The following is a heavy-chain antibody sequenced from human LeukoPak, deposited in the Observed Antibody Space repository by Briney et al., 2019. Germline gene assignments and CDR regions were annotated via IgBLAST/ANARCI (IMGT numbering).Heavy chain of an antibody. CDR2: VSSDGTT. V-gene: IGHV4-59*08. CDR3: ARLDCIGDGYYNH. CDR1: GDSVTSYS. Sequence: PSETLSLTCSVSGDSVTSYSLSWIRQPPGKGLEWIGYVSSDGTTNYTPSLRSRVIMSVDTAKNHISLSLTSLTAADTAIYYCARLDCIGDGYYNHWGRGTLVTVSS. J-gene: IGHJ4*02. D-gene: IGHD3/OR15-3a*01.